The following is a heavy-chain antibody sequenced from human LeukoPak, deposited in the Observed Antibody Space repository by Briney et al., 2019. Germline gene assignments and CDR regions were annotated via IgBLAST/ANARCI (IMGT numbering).Heavy chain of an antibody. Sequence: QPGGSLRLSCAASGFTFSSYGMHWVRQAPGKGLEWVAFIRYDGSNKYYADSVKGRFTISRDNSKNTLYLRMNSLRAEDTAIYYCAKRIVVVVAATYYWGQGTLVTVSS. CDR2: IRYDGSNK. J-gene: IGHJ4*02. V-gene: IGHV3-30*02. CDR1: GFTFSSYG. CDR3: AKRIVVVVAATYY. D-gene: IGHD2-15*01.